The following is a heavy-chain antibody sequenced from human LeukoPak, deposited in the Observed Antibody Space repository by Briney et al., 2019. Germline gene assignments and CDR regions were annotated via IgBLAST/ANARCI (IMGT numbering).Heavy chain of an antibody. V-gene: IGHV3-11*04. D-gene: IGHD6-6*01. Sequence: GGSLRLSCAASGFTFSDYYMSWIRQAPGKGLEWVSYISSSGSTIYYADSVKGRFTISRDNAKNSLYLQMNSLRAEDTAVYYCASYSSSSRYYYMDVWGKGTTVTVSS. CDR2: ISSSGSTI. CDR3: ASYSSSSRYYYMDV. CDR1: GFTFSDYY. J-gene: IGHJ6*03.